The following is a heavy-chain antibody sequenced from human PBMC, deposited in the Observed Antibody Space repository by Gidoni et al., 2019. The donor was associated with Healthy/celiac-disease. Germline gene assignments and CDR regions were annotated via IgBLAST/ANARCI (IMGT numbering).Heavy chain of an antibody. Sequence: QVQLVESGGGVVQPGRSLRLPCAASGFTFSSYAMHWVRQAPGKGLEWVAVISYDGSNKYYADSVKGRFTISRDNSKNTLYLQMNSLRAEDTAVYYCASGSSLFDYWGQGTLVTVSS. CDR1: GFTFSSYA. D-gene: IGHD1-26*01. V-gene: IGHV3-30-3*01. J-gene: IGHJ4*02. CDR2: ISYDGSNK. CDR3: ASGSSLFDY.